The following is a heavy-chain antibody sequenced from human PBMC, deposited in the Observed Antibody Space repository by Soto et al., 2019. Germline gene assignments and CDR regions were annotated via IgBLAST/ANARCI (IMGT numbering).Heavy chain of an antibody. CDR1: GGSISSYY. Sequence: SETLSLTCTVSGGSISSYYWSWIRQPPGKGLEWIGYIYYSGSTNYNPSLKSRVTISVDTSKNQFSLKLSSVTAADTAVYYCARADEYYYDSSGYFRNKWSPPTAFDIWGQGTMVTVS. CDR2: IYYSGST. CDR3: ARADEYYYDSSGYFRNKWSPPTAFDI. D-gene: IGHD3-22*01. V-gene: IGHV4-59*01. J-gene: IGHJ3*02.